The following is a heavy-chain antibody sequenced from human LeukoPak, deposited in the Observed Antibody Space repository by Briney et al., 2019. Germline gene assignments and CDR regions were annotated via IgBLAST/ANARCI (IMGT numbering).Heavy chain of an antibody. CDR1: GFTFSSYG. CDR3: AREMGTRDYYGSGSYYFDY. CDR2: IWYDGSNK. J-gene: IGHJ4*02. Sequence: GGSLRLSCAASGFTFSSYGMHWVRQAPGKGLEWVAVIWYDGSNKYYADSVKGRFTISRDSSKNTLYLQMNSLRAEDTAVYYCAREMGTRDYYGSGSYYFDYWGQGTLVTVSS. D-gene: IGHD3-10*01. V-gene: IGHV3-33*08.